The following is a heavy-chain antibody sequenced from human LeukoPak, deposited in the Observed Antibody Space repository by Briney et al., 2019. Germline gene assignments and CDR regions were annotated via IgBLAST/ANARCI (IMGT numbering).Heavy chain of an antibody. CDR1: GGSISSGSYY. Sequence: SETLSLTCTVSGGSISSGSYYWRWIRQPAGKGLEWIGRIYPSGSTNYNPSLKSRVTISVDTSKNQFSLKLSSVTAADTAVYFCARETNGYYDHWGQGTLVTVSS. D-gene: IGHD3-22*01. CDR2: IYPSGST. CDR3: ARETNGYYDH. V-gene: IGHV4-61*02. J-gene: IGHJ4*02.